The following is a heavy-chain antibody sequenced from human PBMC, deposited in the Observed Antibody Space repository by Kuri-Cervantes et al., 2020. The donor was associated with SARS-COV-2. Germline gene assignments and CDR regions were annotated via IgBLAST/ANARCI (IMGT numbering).Heavy chain of an antibody. D-gene: IGHD4-11*01. CDR1: GGTFSSYA. CDR3: ATTVIVRRNYYYYGMDV. Sequence: SVKVSCKASGGTFSSYAISWVRQAPGKGLEWMGGFDPEDGETIYAQKFQGRVTMTTDTSTSTAYMELSRLRSEDTAMYYCATTVIVRRNYYYYGMDVWGQGNTVNVSS. J-gene: IGHJ6*02. CDR2: FDPEDGET. V-gene: IGHV1-69*10.